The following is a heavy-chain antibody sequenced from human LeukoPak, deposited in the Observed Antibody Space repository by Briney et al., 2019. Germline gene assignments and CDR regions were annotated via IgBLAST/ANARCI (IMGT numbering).Heavy chain of an antibody. CDR3: ARGAPRAPFDY. Sequence: SETLSLTCAVSGYSISSGYYWGWIRQPPGKGLEWIGSIYRSGSTYYNPSLKSRVTISVDTSKNQFSLKLSSVTAADTAVYYCARGAPRAPFDYWGQGTLVTVSS. CDR1: GYSISSGYY. CDR2: IYRSGST. J-gene: IGHJ4*02. V-gene: IGHV4-38-2*01.